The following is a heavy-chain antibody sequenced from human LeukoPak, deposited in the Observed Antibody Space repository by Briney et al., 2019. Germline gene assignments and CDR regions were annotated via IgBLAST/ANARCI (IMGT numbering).Heavy chain of an antibody. D-gene: IGHD1-26*01. V-gene: IGHV4-31*03. CDR1: GGSISSGGYY. Sequence: PSETLSLTCTVSGGSISSGGYYWSWIRQHPGKGLEWIGYIYYSGSTYYNPSLKSRVTISVDTSKNQFSLKLSSVTAADTAVYYCARSEFLSGSYYDYWGQGTLVTVSS. J-gene: IGHJ4*02. CDR2: IYYSGST. CDR3: ARSEFLSGSYYDY.